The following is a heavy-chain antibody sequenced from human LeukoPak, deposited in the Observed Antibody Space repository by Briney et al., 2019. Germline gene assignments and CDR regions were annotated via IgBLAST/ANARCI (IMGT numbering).Heavy chain of an antibody. CDR1: GFTFSSYA. V-gene: IGHV3-23*01. CDR3: ANCYSSSWYETYYFDY. J-gene: IGHJ4*02. D-gene: IGHD6-13*01. CDR2: ISGSGGST. Sequence: SCKASGFTFSSYAMSWVRQAPGKGLEWVSAISGSGGSTYYADSVKGRFTISRDNSKNTLYLQMNSLRAEDTAVYYCANCYSSSWYETYYFDYWGQGTLVTVSS.